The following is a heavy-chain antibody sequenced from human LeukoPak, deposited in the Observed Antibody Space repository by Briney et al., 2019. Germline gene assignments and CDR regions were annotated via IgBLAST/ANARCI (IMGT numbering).Heavy chain of an antibody. CDR3: ARESGRDFPD. V-gene: IGHV1-18*01. Sequence: ASVKVSCKASGYTFTSHGISWVRQAPGQGLEWMGWISAYNGNTNYAQKLQGRVTMTTETSTSTVYMELRSLTSDGTAVYYCARESGRDFPDWGQGTLVTVSS. J-gene: IGHJ4*02. CDR2: ISAYNGNT. CDR1: GYTFTSHG. D-gene: IGHD2-21*01.